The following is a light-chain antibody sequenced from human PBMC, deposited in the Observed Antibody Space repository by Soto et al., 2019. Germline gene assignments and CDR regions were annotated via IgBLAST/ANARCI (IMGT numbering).Light chain of an antibody. V-gene: IGLV1-47*01. Sequence: QSVLTQPPSASGTPGQRVTISCSGSSSNIGSNYVYWYQQLPGTAPKLLIYRNNQRPSGVPDRFPGSKSRTSASLALSGLRSDDVAEYYCAAWDDSLSGPVFAGGTQLTV. J-gene: IGLJ7*01. CDR3: AAWDDSLSGPV. CDR1: SSNIGSNY. CDR2: RNN.